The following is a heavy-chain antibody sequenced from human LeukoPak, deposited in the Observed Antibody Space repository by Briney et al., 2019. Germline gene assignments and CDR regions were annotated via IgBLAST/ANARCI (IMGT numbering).Heavy chain of an antibody. V-gene: IGHV1-18*01. CDR2: ISAYNGNT. CDR3: ARDGYSSGWYSFDYYYYYGMDV. D-gene: IGHD6-19*01. CDR1: GYTFTSYG. Sequence: GASVKVSCKASGYTFTSYGISWVRQAPGQGLERMGWISAYNGNTNYAQKLQGRVTMTTDTSTSTAYMELRSLRSDDTAVYYCARDGYSSGWYSFDYYYYYGMDVWGQGTTVTVSS. J-gene: IGHJ6*02.